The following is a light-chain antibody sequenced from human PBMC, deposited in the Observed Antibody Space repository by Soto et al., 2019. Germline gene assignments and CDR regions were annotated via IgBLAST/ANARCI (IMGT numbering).Light chain of an antibody. CDR3: QQYKNWPPWT. Sequence: EIVMTQSPGTLSASPGERATLSCRASQNINNDLAWYQQKPGQAPRLLIYGTSTRATGIPARFSGSGSGTEFTLSISSLQSEDFAVYYCQQYKNWPPWTFGQGTKVEIK. CDR1: QNINND. CDR2: GTS. J-gene: IGKJ1*01. V-gene: IGKV3-15*01.